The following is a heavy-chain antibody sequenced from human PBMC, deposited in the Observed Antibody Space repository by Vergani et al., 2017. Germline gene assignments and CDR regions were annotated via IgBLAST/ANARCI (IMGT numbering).Heavy chain of an antibody. D-gene: IGHD3-3*01. J-gene: IGHJ4*02. CDR3: ARVQYDFWSGQQFDY. CDR1: GGSFSGYY. V-gene: IGHV4-34*01. CDR2: INHSGST. Sequence: QVQLQQWGAGLLKPSETLSLTCAVYGGSFSGYYWSWIRQPPGKGLEWIGEINHSGSTNYNPSLKGRVTISVDTSKNQFSLKLRSVTAADTAVYYCARVQYDFWSGQQFDYWGQGTLVTVSS.